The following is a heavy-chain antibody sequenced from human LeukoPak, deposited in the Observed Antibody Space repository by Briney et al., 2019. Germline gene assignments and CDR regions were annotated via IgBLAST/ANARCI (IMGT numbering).Heavy chain of an antibody. V-gene: IGHV3-7*04. D-gene: IGHD2-21*01. J-gene: IGHJ4*02. CDR3: ARMYCGGGKCYLSYFDY. CDR2: INQDGGEK. CDR1: GFTFSDSA. Sequence: GGSLRLSCAASGFTFSDSAMDWVRQAPGKGLEWVANINQDGGEKHYVDSVKGRFTISRDNAKDSLDLQLNSLRGEDTAVYYCARMYCGGGKCYLSYFDYWGQGTVVIVSS.